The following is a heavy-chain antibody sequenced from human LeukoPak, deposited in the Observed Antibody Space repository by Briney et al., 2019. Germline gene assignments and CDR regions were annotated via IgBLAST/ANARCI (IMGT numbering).Heavy chain of an antibody. D-gene: IGHD4-23*01. CDR2: INTNTGNP. J-gene: IGHJ6*03. V-gene: IGHV7-4-1*02. CDR3: ARGSRVNYYYMDV. CDR1: GYTFTSYA. Sequence: GASVKVSCKASGYTFTSYAMNWVRQAPGQGLEWMGWINTNTGNPTYALGFTGRFVFSLDTSVSTAYLQISSLKAEDTAVYYCARGSRVNYYYMDVWGKGTTVTVSS.